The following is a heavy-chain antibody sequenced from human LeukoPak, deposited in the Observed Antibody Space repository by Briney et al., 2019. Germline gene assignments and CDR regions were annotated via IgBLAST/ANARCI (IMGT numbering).Heavy chain of an antibody. CDR1: GFTFTNAW. CDR3: ARHLGAGGSGVDY. J-gene: IGHJ4*02. V-gene: IGHV3-73*01. Sequence: GGSLRLSCAASGFTFTNAWMSWVRQAPGKGLEWVGRIRSKDNNYATTYVASVKGRFTISRDDSKNTAYLQMNSLKIEDTAVYSCARHLGAGGSGVDYWGQGTLVTVSS. CDR2: IRSKDNNYAT. D-gene: IGHD6-19*01.